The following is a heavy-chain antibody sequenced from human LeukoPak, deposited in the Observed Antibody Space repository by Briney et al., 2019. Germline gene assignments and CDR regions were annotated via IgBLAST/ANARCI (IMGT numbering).Heavy chain of an antibody. D-gene: IGHD5-18*01. CDR1: GGSISSGSYY. V-gene: IGHV4-61*02. Sequence: SQTLSLTCTVSGGSISSGSYYWSWIRQPAGKGLEWIGRIYTSGSTNYNPSLKSRVTISVDTSKNQFSLKLSSVTDADTAVYSSVRKDTAMADDAFDIWGQGTMVTVSS. J-gene: IGHJ3*02. CDR3: VRKDTAMADDAFDI. CDR2: IYTSGST.